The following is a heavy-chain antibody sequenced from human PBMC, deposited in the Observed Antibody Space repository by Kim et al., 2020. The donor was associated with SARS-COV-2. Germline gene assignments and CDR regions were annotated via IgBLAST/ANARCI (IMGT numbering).Heavy chain of an antibody. Sequence: GGSLRLSCAASGFTFSDHWMSWFRQAPGKGLEWVALIKQDGSEIEYVDSVRGRFTISRDNSKNSLYVQMNSLRVEDTAVYYCARGSGWVFDYLGQGTLVTVSS. CDR1: GFTFSDHW. CDR2: IKQDGSEI. CDR3: ARGSGWVFDY. V-gene: IGHV3-7*03. J-gene: IGHJ4*02. D-gene: IGHD6-19*01.